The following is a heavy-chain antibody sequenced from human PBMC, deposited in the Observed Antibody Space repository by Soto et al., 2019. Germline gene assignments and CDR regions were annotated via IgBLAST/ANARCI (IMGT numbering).Heavy chain of an antibody. D-gene: IGHD6-19*01. J-gene: IGHJ4*02. Sequence: GGSLRLSCAASGFTFSSYGMHWVRQAPGKGLEWVAVISYDGSNKYYADSVKGRFTISRDNSKNTLYLQMNSLRAEDTAVYYCAKSPASGIAVAGTGIDYWGQGTLVTVSS. CDR3: AKSPASGIAVAGTGIDY. CDR2: ISYDGSNK. V-gene: IGHV3-30*18. CDR1: GFTFSSYG.